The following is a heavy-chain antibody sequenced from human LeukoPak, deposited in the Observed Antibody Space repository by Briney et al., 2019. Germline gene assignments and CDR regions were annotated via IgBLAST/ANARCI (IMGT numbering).Heavy chain of an antibody. CDR1: GFTFSSYG. CDR2: IWYDGSNK. Sequence: GGSLRLSCAASGFTFSSYGMHWVRQAPGKGLEWVALIWYDGSNKYYTDSVKGRFTISRDNSKNTLYLQMNSLRAEDTAVYYCARDWKSVFDYWGQGTLVTVSS. CDR3: ARDWKSVFDY. V-gene: IGHV3-33*01. D-gene: IGHD1-1*01. J-gene: IGHJ4*02.